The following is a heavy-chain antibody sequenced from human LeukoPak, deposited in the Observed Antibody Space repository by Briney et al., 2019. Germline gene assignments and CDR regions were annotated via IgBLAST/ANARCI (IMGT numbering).Heavy chain of an antibody. V-gene: IGHV1-69*05. CDR2: IIPIFGTA. J-gene: IGHJ5*02. Sequence: ASVKVSCKASGGTFSSYAISWVRQAPGQGLEWMGGIIPIFGTANYAQKFLGRVTMTRDTSTSTVYMELSSLRFEDTAVYYCARDSSSWYFDPWGQGTLVTVSS. CDR3: ARDSSSWYFDP. CDR1: GGTFSSYA. D-gene: IGHD6-13*01.